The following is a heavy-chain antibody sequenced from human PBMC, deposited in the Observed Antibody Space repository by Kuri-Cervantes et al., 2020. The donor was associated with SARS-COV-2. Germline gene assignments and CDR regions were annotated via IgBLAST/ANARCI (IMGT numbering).Heavy chain of an antibody. CDR2: INHSGST. J-gene: IGHJ4*02. Sequence: SETLSLTCAVYGGSFSGYYWSWIRQPPGKGLEWIGEINHSGSTNYNPSPKSRVTISVDTSKNQFSLKLSSVTAADTAVYYCAGGYYYDSSGPVLRYYFDYWGQGTLVTVSS. CDR3: AGGYYYDSSGPVLRYYFDY. V-gene: IGHV4-34*01. D-gene: IGHD3-22*01. CDR1: GGSFSGYY.